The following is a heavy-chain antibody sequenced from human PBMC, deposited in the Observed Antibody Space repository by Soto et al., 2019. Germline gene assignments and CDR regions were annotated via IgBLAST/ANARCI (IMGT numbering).Heavy chain of an antibody. V-gene: IGHV4-34*01. CDR3: ARGQEGVVATH. Sequence: QVQLQQWGAGLLKPSETLSLNCAVNGGSLSGYYWCWIRQPPGKGLEWIGEIKDGGRTNYSPSLKDRATISSDTSNNQCSLRLYSVTAADTGVYYCARGQEGVVATHWAQGTLVTVSS. CDR1: GGSLSGYY. D-gene: IGHD5-12*01. CDR2: IKDGGRT. J-gene: IGHJ4*02.